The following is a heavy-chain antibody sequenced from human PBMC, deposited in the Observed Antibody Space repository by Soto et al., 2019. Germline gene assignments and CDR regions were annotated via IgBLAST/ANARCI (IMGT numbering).Heavy chain of an antibody. J-gene: IGHJ4*02. V-gene: IGHV1-3*01. CDR1: GYTFTSHT. CDR3: ARSSFTAVDY. D-gene: IGHD5-18*01. CDR2: INVNNDNT. Sequence: QVQLVQSGTEVKKPGASVKISCKASGYTFTSHTIHWVRQAPGQRLEWMAWINVNNDNTKYSHKFQGRVTLTMDTSASTVYMNLSSLRSEDTAVYYCARSSFTAVDYWGQGTLVSVSS.